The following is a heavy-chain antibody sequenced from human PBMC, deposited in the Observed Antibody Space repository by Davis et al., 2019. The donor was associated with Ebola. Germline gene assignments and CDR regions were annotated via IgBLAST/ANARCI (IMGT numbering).Heavy chain of an antibody. Sequence: GGSLRLSCAASGFTFSRYWMSWVRQTPGKGLEWVANIKQDGSEKYYVDSVKGRFTISRDNSKNTVYLQMNSLRGEDTAVYYCAKPAVYGMDVWGHGTTVTVSS. J-gene: IGHJ6*02. CDR3: AKPAVYGMDV. CDR2: IKQDGSEK. CDR1: GFTFSRYW. V-gene: IGHV3-7*01.